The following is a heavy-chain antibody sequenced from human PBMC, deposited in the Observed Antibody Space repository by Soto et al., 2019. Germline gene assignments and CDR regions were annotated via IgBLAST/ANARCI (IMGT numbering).Heavy chain of an antibody. CDR3: ASSTTYADYFDY. J-gene: IGHJ4*02. CDR2: IYYSGST. Sequence: SETLSLTCTVSGGSISSYYWSWIRQPPGKGLEWIGYIYYSGSTNYNPSLKSRVTISVDTSKNQFSLKLSSVTAADTAVYYCASSTTYADYFDYWGQGTLVTVSS. V-gene: IGHV4-59*08. CDR1: GGSISSYY. D-gene: IGHD4-17*01.